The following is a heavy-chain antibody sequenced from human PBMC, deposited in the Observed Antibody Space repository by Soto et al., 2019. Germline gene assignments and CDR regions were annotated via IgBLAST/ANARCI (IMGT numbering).Heavy chain of an antibody. CDR1: GGTFSSYA. Sequence: QVQLVQSGAEVKKPGSSVKVSCKASGGTFSSYAISWVRQAPGQGLEWMGGIIPIFGTANYAQKFQGRVTITADESTSTAYMELSSLRSEDTAVYYCARWRYDSSGYDSSGNAFDIWGQGTMVTVSS. CDR3: ARWRYDSSGYDSSGNAFDI. V-gene: IGHV1-69*12. CDR2: IIPIFGTA. J-gene: IGHJ3*02. D-gene: IGHD3-22*01.